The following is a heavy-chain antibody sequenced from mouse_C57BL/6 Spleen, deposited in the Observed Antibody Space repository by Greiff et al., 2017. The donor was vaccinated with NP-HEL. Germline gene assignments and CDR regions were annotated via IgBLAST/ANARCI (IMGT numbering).Heavy chain of an antibody. Sequence: QLQQSGAELVRPGSSVKLSCKASGYTFTSYWMHWVKQRPIQGLEWIGNIDPSDSETHYNQKFKDKATLTVDKSSSTAYMQLSSLTSEDSAVYYCAKIYYGNYGGYFDVWGTGTTVTVSS. CDR3: AKIYYGNYGGYFDV. CDR1: GYTFTSYW. J-gene: IGHJ1*03. D-gene: IGHD2-1*01. V-gene: IGHV1-52*01. CDR2: IDPSDSET.